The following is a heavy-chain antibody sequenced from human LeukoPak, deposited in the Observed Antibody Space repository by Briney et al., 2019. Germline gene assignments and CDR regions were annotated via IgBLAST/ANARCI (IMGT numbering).Heavy chain of an antibody. V-gene: IGHV3-43*01. Sequence: GGSLRLSCVASGFTFDDCDMHWVRQAPGKGLEWVAFINWNGDNSHYADSVKGRFTISRDNSKNSLFLQMSGLRIEDTALYYCATNYNYWGRGTLVTFSS. J-gene: IGHJ4*02. CDR3: ATNYNY. CDR2: INWNGDNS. CDR1: GFTFDDCD.